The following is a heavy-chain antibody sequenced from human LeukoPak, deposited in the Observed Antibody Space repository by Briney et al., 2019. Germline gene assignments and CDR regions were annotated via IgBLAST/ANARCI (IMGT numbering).Heavy chain of an antibody. D-gene: IGHD3-10*01. CDR3: ARVSPLYGSGSYYFDY. Sequence: PSETLSLTCTVSGGSISSHYWSWIRQPPGKGLEWIGYIYYSGSTNYNPSLKSRVTISVDTSKNQFSLKLSSVTAADTAVYYCARVSPLYGSGSYYFDYWGQGTLVTVSS. J-gene: IGHJ4*02. CDR2: IYYSGST. V-gene: IGHV4-59*08. CDR1: GGSISSHY.